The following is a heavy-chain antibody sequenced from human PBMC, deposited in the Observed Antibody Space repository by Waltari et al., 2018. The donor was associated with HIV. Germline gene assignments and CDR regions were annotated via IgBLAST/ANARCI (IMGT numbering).Heavy chain of an antibody. CDR1: GFTSRSNS. J-gene: IGHJ6*02. V-gene: IGHV3-53*01. Sequence: EVQLVASGGGLIEPGGCLRVSCAASGFTSRSNSMSWVRQAPGKGLEWVSVIYSGGSRYYADSVKGRFIISRDNSKNTVSLHMNSLRAEDTAVYYCARDPRSSGYYGMDVWGQGIKVTVSS. CDR2: IYSGGSR. D-gene: IGHD1-26*01. CDR3: ARDPRSSGYYGMDV.